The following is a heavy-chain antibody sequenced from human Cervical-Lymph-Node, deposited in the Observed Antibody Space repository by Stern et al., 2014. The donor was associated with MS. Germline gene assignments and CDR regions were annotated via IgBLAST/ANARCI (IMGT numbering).Heavy chain of an antibody. Sequence: VQLVESGGGVVQPGRSLRLSCAASGFTFSNYGIRWVRQAPGQGLEWVGVISHDGRIKYYRDSVKGRFTISRDNSKNTLYLQMSSLRAEDTAVYYCAKSGAIFGVIITPYYHYGMDVWGQGTTVIVSS. J-gene: IGHJ6*02. D-gene: IGHD3-3*01. CDR2: ISHDGRIK. CDR3: AKSGAIFGVIITPYYHYGMDV. V-gene: IGHV3-30*18. CDR1: GFTFSNYG.